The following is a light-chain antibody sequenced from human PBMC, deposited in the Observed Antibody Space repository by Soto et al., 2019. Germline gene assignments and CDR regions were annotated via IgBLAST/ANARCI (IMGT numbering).Light chain of an antibody. CDR1: QSVFNNH. Sequence: IVLMQPRVSLSLYTGERATLYCRASQSVFNNHIGWYQQKPGQAPRRLIFGASFRATGIPDRFSGSGSGTDFTLTISRLEPEDFAVYYCQQYGSSGTFGQGTKVDIK. V-gene: IGKV3-20*01. CDR3: QQYGSSGT. CDR2: GAS. J-gene: IGKJ1*01.